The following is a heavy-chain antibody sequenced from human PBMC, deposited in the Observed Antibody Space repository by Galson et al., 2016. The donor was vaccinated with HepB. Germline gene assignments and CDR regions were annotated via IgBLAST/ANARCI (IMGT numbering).Heavy chain of an antibody. CDR2: ISTHKGDK. Sequence: SVKVSCKASGYPFTAYGISWVRHAPGRGLEWMAWISTHKGDKRYARKLQGRISMTTDTSTSTVYLELRNLTSDDTALYFCARDFTGTNPLDYWGQGTRVTVSS. CDR1: GYPFTAYG. J-gene: IGHJ4*02. D-gene: IGHD1-1*01. V-gene: IGHV1-18*01. CDR3: ARDFTGTNPLDY.